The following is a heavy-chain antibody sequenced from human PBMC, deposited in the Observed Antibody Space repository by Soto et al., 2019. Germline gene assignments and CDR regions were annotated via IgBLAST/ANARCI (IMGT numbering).Heavy chain of an antibody. J-gene: IGHJ4*02. CDR3: ASRHVSTGGFDY. CDR2: LYYSANT. V-gene: IGHV4-39*02. Sequence: QLQLQESGPGLVKPSETLSLTCTVSGGSITSTGYYWGWIRQPPGKGLEWIGSLYYSANTYYNPSRKSRVTIAVDTSKNLFSLKLSSVTAADTAVYYCASRHVSTGGFDYWGQGTLVTVSS. D-gene: IGHD2-15*01. CDR1: GGSITSTGYY.